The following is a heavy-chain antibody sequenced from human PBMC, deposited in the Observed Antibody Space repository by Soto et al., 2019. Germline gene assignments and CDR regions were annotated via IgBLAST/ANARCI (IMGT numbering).Heavy chain of an antibody. J-gene: IGHJ3*01. Sequence: EVQLVESGGGLVQPGGSLRLSCAASGFTFSSYSMNWVRQAPGKGLEWVSYISSSSSTIYYADSVKGRFTISRDNAKNSLYLHMNSLRDEDTAVYYCAREEGVGGCLWGQGTMVTVSS. V-gene: IGHV3-48*02. CDR2: ISSSSSTI. CDR3: AREEGVGGCL. CDR1: GFTFSSYS. D-gene: IGHD1-26*01.